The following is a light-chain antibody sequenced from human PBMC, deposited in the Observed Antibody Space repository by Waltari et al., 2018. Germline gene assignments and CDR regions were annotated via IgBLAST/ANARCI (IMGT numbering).Light chain of an antibody. CDR3: ATWDDSLGGFYV. Sequence: QSVLTQSSPTSGTPGQRVSISCSGTSSNIGSNSVYWYQHLPGAAPKLLIYASDQRPSGVPDRFSGSKSGTSASLAISGLRSEDEADYYRATWDDSLGGFYVFGTGTKVTVL. CDR2: ASD. V-gene: IGLV1-47*01. CDR1: SSNIGSNS. J-gene: IGLJ1*01.